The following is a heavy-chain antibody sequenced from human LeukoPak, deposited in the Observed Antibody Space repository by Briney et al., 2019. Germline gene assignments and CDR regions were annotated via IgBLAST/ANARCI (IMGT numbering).Heavy chain of an antibody. CDR1: GFTFSSSW. D-gene: IGHD2-21*02. V-gene: IGHV3-7*01. J-gene: IGHJ4*02. CDR2: IKPDGSEK. CDR3: ARYGLTAALDF. Sequence: GGSLRLSCAASGFTFSSSWMSWVRQAPGKGLEWVANIKPDGSEKFHVDSVKGRFTISRDNSKSSLSLQMNSLRAEDAAVYYCARYGLTAALDFWGQGTLVTVSS.